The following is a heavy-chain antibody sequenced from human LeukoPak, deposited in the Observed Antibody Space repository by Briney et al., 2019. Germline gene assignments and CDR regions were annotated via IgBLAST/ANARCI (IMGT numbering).Heavy chain of an antibody. CDR2: IRYDGSNK. D-gene: IGHD3-10*01. J-gene: IGHJ4*02. CDR3: AKHHSGVYYFDY. V-gene: IGHV3-30*02. Sequence: PGGTLRLSCVASGFTFSSYGLSWVRQAPGKGLEWVAFIRYDGSNKYYADSVKGRFTISRDNSKNTLYLQMNSLRAEDTAVYYCAKHHSGVYYFDYWGQGTLVTVSS. CDR1: GFTFSSYG.